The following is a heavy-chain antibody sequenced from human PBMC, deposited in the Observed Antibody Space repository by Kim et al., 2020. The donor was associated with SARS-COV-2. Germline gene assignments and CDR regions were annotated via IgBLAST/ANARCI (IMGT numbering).Heavy chain of an antibody. V-gene: IGHV4-59*09. J-gene: IGHJ4*02. CDR3: AGGPRAVTTDY. CDR2: T. Sequence: TNYHPSLKSRVTISVDTSKNQFSLKLSSVTAADTAVYYCAGGPRAVTTDYWGQGTLVTVSS. D-gene: IGHD4-17*01.